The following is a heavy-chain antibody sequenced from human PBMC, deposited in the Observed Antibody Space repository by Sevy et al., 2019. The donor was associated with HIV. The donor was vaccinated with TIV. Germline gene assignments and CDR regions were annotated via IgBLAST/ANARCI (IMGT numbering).Heavy chain of an antibody. J-gene: IGHJ4*02. CDR3: ARAGYYYDSSGSSDY. V-gene: IGHV3-7*03. CDR2: IKQDGSEK. CDR1: GFTFSRYW. D-gene: IGHD3-22*01. Sequence: GGSLRLSCVASGFTFSRYWMSWVRQAPGKGLEWVANIKQDGSEKYYVDSVKGRFTISRDNAKNSLYLQMNSLRAEDTAVYYCARAGYYYDSSGSSDYWGQGTLVTVSS.